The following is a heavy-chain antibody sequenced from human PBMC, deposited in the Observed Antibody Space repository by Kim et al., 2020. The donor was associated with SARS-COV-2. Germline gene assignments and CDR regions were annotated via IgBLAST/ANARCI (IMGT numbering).Heavy chain of an antibody. V-gene: IGHV3-23*01. D-gene: IGHD1-7*01. CDR1: GFTFKNYA. CDR3: AKDPNWNYVGYFDF. Sequence: GGSLRLSCGASGFTFKNYAMSWVRQAPGKGLEWVSAIGGSGGSTFDADSVKGRFIISRDNSQNSLYLQMNSLRVEDTAVYFCAKDPNWNYVGYFDFWGQGTLVTVSS. CDR2: IGGSGGST. J-gene: IGHJ4*02.